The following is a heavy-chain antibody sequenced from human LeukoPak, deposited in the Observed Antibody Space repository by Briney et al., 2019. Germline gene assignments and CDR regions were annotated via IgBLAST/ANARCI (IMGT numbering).Heavy chain of an antibody. CDR1: GGSISNYY. J-gene: IGHJ4*02. Sequence: SETLSLTCTVSGGSISNYYWSWIRQSPEKGLEWIGNIHYSGSTNYNPSLKSRVTISVDTSKKQFSLKLSSVTAADTAVYHCARVGIAVAGILDFWGQGTLLTVSS. CDR2: IHYSGST. V-gene: IGHV4-59*01. D-gene: IGHD6-19*01. CDR3: ARVGIAVAGILDF.